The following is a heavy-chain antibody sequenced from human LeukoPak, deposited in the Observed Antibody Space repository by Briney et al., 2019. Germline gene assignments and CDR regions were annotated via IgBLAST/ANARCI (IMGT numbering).Heavy chain of an antibody. CDR2: ISSSGSTI. D-gene: IGHD3-22*01. J-gene: IGHJ4*02. V-gene: IGHV3-48*03. CDR3: AAGLDYYDSSSFDY. Sequence: GGSLRLSCAASGFTFSSYEMNWVRQAPGKGLEWVSYISSSGSTIYYADSVKGRFTISRDNAKNSLYLQMNSLRAEDTAVYYCAAGLDYYDSSSFDYWGQGTLVTVSS. CDR1: GFTFSSYE.